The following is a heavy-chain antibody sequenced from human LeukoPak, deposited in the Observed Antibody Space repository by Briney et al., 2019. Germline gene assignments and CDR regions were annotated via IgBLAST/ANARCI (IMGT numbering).Heavy chain of an antibody. J-gene: IGHJ5*02. Sequence: SVNVSCKASGFTFTSSAVQWVRQARGQRLEWIGWIVVGSGNTNYAQKFQEGVTITRDMSTSTAYMELSSLRAEDTAVYYCARDSRVGRRPQNWFDPWGQGTLVTVSS. CDR1: GFTFTSSA. CDR2: IVVGSGNT. D-gene: IGHD3-16*01. CDR3: ARDSRVGRRPQNWFDP. V-gene: IGHV1-58*01.